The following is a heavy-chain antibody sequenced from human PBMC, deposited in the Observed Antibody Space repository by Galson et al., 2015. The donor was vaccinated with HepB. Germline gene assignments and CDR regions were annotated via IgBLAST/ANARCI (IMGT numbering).Heavy chain of an antibody. CDR3: ASRLHYDSDYYYGMDV. V-gene: IGHV1-3*01. J-gene: IGHJ6*02. CDR2: INAGNGNT. D-gene: IGHD3-3*01. CDR1: GYTFTSYA. Sequence: SVKVSCKASGYTFTSYAMHWVRQAPGQRLEWMGWINAGNGNTKYSQKFQGRVTITRDTSASTAYMELSSLRSEDTAVYYCASRLHYDSDYYYGMDVWGQGTTVTVSS.